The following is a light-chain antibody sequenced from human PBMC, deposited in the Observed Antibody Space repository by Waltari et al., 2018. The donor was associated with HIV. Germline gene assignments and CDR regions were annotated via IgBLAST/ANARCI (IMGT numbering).Light chain of an antibody. CDR3: ATWDDSLNGWV. J-gene: IGLJ3*02. V-gene: IGLV1-44*01. Sequence: QSVLTQQPSASGTRGRWVTTSCSGSSSNIGSNTVSWYHQVPGTAPKALIYSNDDRPSGVRDRFAGSKCVTSACLAISGLQSEDEADYYCATWDDSLNGWVCGGGTKVTVL. CDR2: SND. CDR1: SSNIGSNT.